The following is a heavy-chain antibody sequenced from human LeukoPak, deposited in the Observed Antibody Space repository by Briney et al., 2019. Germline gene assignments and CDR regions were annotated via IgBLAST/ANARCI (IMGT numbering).Heavy chain of an antibody. Sequence: PGGSLRLPCAASGFPFSTYAMSWVRQAPGKGLEWVSSIGGSGSSTYYADSVKGRFTISRDNSKNTLYLQMNSLRAEDTAVYYCAKQGSGSYLDHWGQGTLVTVSS. CDR2: IGGSGSST. D-gene: IGHD1-26*01. CDR3: AKQGSGSYLDH. CDR1: GFPFSTYA. V-gene: IGHV3-23*01. J-gene: IGHJ4*02.